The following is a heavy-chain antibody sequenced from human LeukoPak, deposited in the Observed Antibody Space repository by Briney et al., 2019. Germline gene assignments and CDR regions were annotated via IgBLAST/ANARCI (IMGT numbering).Heavy chain of an antibody. CDR3: ARGPVWYQLRNEGSGGYYYYYMDV. D-gene: IGHD2-2*01. Sequence: ASVKVSCKASGYTFTSYDINWVRQDTGQGLEWMGCMNPNSGNTGYAQKFQSRVTMTRNTSISTAYMELSRLRSEDTAVYYCARGPVWYQLRNEGSGGYYYYYMDVWGKGTTVTVSS. V-gene: IGHV1-8*01. CDR1: GYTFTSYD. CDR2: MNPNSGNT. J-gene: IGHJ6*03.